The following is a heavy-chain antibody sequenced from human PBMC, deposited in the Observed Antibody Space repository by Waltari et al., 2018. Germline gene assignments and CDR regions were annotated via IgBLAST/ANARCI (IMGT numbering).Heavy chain of an antibody. CDR2: IYTSGST. Sequence: QVQLQESGPGLVKPSQTLSLTCTVSGGSISSGSYYWSWIRQPAGKGLEWIGRIYTSGSTNYNPSLKSRVTISVDTSKNQFSLKLRSVTAEDTGVYYCARHSAKSFSSWFFNLWGRGTLVTVSS. CDR3: ARHSAKSFSSWFFNL. J-gene: IGHJ2*01. D-gene: IGHD3-10*01. V-gene: IGHV4-61*02. CDR1: GGSISSGSYY.